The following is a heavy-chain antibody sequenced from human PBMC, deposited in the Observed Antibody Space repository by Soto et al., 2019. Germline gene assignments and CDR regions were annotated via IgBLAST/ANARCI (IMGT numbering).Heavy chain of an antibody. J-gene: IGHJ4*02. CDR3: AKQGVNIAAAADFDY. CDR2: ISGSGGST. CDR1: GFTFSSYA. D-gene: IGHD6-13*01. Sequence: EVQLLESGGGLVQPGGSLRLSCAASGFTFSSYAMSWVRQAPGKGLEWVSAISGSGGSTYYVDSVKGRFTISRDNSKNTLYLQMNSLRAEDTAAYYCAKQGVNIAAAADFDYWGQGTLVTVSS. V-gene: IGHV3-23*01.